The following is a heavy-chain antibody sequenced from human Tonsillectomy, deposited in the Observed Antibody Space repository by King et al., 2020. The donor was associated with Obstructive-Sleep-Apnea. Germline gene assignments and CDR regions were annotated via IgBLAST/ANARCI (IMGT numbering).Heavy chain of an antibody. CDR2: ISYDGSNK. D-gene: IGHD6-13*01. CDR1: GFTFSSYG. J-gene: IGHJ4*02. CDR3: AKDGGPVAPTVMGVGY. V-gene: IGHV3-30*18. Sequence: VQLVESGGGVVQPGRSLRLSCVASGFTFSSYGMHWVRQAPGKGLEWVAVISYDGSNKYYADSVKGRFTISKDNSKNTLYLQMNSLRAEDTAVYYCAKDGGPVAPTVMGVGYWGQGTLVTVSS.